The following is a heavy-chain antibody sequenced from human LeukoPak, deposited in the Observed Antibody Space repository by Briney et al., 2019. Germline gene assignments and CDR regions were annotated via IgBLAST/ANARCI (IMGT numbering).Heavy chain of an antibody. Sequence: SETLSLTCTVSGGPVNGYYWNWIRQAPGKGLEWIGFIHYSGLTVYSPSLQSRVSMSVDTSRNQFSLDLSSVTAADTALYYCARDPPEDEWNSLDSWGQGILVTVPS. CDR3: ARDPPEDEWNSLDS. CDR2: IHYSGLT. J-gene: IGHJ4*02. V-gene: IGHV4-59*02. D-gene: IGHD1-7*01. CDR1: GGPVNGYY.